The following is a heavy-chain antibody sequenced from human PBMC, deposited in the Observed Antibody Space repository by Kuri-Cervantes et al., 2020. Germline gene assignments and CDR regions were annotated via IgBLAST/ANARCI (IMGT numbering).Heavy chain of an antibody. CDR3: ARGGGYYDFWSGYSPYYYYMDV. CDR2: IYYSGST. V-gene: IGHV4-61*01. D-gene: IGHD3-3*01. Sequence: SETLSLTCTVSGGSVSSGSYYWSWIRQPPGKGLEWIGYIYYSGSTNYNPSLKSRVTISVDTSKNQFSLKLGSVTAADTAVYYCARGGGYYDFWSGYSPYYYYMDVWGKGTTVTVSS. J-gene: IGHJ6*03. CDR1: GGSVSSGSYY.